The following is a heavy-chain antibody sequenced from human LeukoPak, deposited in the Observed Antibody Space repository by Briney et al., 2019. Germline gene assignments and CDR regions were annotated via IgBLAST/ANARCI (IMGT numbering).Heavy chain of an antibody. CDR2: ISSSSSYI. CDR1: GFTFRSYS. D-gene: IGHD3-10*01. CDR3: ARDMAGSGSYYGY. V-gene: IGHV3-21*01. J-gene: IGHJ4*02. Sequence: KTGGSLRLSCVVSGFTFRSYSMNWVRQAPGKGLEWVSSISSSSSYIYYADSVKGRFTISRDNAKNSLYLQMNSLRAEDTAVYYCARDMAGSGSYYGYWGQGTLVTVSS.